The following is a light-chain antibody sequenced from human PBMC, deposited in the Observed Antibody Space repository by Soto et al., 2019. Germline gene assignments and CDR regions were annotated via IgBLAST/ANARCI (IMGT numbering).Light chain of an antibody. Sequence: EIVLTQSPGTLSLSPGERATLSCRAIQSVSSNYLAWYQQKPGQAPRLLIYGASSRATGIPDRFSGGGSGTDFTLTISRLEPEDFAVYYCQQYGSSPPWTFGQGTKVDI. CDR3: QQYGSSPPWT. CDR2: GAS. V-gene: IGKV3-20*01. CDR1: QSVSSNY. J-gene: IGKJ1*01.